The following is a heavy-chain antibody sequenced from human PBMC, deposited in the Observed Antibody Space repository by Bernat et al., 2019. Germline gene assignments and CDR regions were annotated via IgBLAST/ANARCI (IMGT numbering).Heavy chain of an antibody. Sequence: QLQLQESGPGLVKPSETLSLTCSVSGGSISSSNYYWGWIRQSPGKGLEWLGSIHYTGSTYHNPSLKSRVTMSVDTSKNLFSLRLSSVTAADAAVYYCAGLLYDSSGYYYFDYWGQGTLVTVSS. CDR1: GGSISSSNYY. D-gene: IGHD3-22*01. CDR2: IHYTGST. J-gene: IGHJ4*02. V-gene: IGHV4-39*01. CDR3: AGLLYDSSGYYYFDY.